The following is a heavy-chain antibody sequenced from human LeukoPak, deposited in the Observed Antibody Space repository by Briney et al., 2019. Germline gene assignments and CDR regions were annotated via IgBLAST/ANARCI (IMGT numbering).Heavy chain of an antibody. D-gene: IGHD4-11*01. CDR3: AREIPYSNYYMDV. J-gene: IGHJ6*03. CDR1: GFTFSSYS. Sequence: PGGSLRLSCAASGFTFSSYSMNWVRQAPGKGLEWVSSISSSSSYMYYADSVKGRFTISRDNAKNSLYLQMNSLRAEDTAVYYCAREIPYSNYYMDVWGKGTTVTVSS. V-gene: IGHV3-21*01. CDR2: ISSSSSYM.